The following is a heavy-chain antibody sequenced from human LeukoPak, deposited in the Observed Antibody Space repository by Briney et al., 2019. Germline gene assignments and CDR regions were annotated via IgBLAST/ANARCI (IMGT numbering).Heavy chain of an antibody. CDR1: GDSVSTINGA. Sequence: SQTLSLTCGISGDSVSTINGAWNWVRQSPSRGLEWLGRTYYRSKWYYDYAVSVQGRITINPDTSKNQFSPQLSSVTPEDTAVYYCARDEGNTGWHTFDIWGQGTLITVSS. CDR3: ARDEGNTGWHTFDI. V-gene: IGHV6-1*01. J-gene: IGHJ4*02. D-gene: IGHD6-19*01. CDR2: TYYRSKWYY.